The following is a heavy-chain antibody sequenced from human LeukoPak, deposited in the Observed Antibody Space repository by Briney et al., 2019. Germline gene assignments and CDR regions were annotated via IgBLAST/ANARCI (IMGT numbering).Heavy chain of an antibody. CDR2: ISSSSSYI. V-gene: IGHV3-21*01. Sequence: PGGSLRLSCAASGFTFSSYSMNWVRQAPGKGLEWVSSISSSSSYIYYADSVKGRFTISRDNAKNSLYLQMNSLRAEDTAVYYCAGDLRPLNHPHTRNWFDPWGQGTLVTVSS. J-gene: IGHJ5*02. CDR1: GFTFSSYS. D-gene: IGHD4-17*01. CDR3: AGDLRPLNHPHTRNWFDP.